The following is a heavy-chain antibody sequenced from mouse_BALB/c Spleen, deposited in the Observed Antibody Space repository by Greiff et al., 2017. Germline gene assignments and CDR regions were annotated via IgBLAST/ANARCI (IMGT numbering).Heavy chain of an antibody. V-gene: IGHV5-17*02. CDR3: ARGDYGSSYDY. Sequence: EVQLVESGGGLVQPGGSRKLSCAASGFTFSSFGMHWVRQAPEKGLEWVAYISSGSSTIYYADTVKGRFTISRDNPKNTLFLQMTSLRSEDTAMYYCARGDYGSSYDYWGQGTTLTVSS. CDR2: ISSGSSTI. J-gene: IGHJ2*01. CDR1: GFTFSSFG. D-gene: IGHD1-1*01.